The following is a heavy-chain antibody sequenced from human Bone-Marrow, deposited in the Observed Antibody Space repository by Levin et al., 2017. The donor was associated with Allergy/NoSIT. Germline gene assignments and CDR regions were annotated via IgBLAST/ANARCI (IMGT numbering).Heavy chain of an antibody. CDR3: ARDKYGMDV. Sequence: GASVKVSCVASGFTFSSYDMHWVRQVTGKGLEWVSAIGIAGDSHYLGSVKGRFTISRENAKNSLYLQMNSLRAGDTAVYYCARDKYGMDVWGQGTTVTVSS. J-gene: IGHJ6*02. D-gene: IGHD2-8*01. CDR1: GFTFSSYD. V-gene: IGHV3-13*01. CDR2: IGIAGDS.